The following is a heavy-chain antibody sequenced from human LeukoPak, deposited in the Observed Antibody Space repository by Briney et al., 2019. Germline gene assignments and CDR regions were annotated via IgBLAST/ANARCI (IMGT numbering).Heavy chain of an antibody. D-gene: IGHD3-10*01. Sequence: ASVKVSCKASGYSFTSYYMHWVRQATGQGLEWMGWMNPNSGNTGYAQKFQGRVTMTRNTSISTAYMELSSLRSEDTAVYYCARGLWFGELWGQGTLVTVSS. CDR1: GYSFTSYY. V-gene: IGHV1-8*02. CDR2: MNPNSGNT. J-gene: IGHJ4*02. CDR3: ARGLWFGEL.